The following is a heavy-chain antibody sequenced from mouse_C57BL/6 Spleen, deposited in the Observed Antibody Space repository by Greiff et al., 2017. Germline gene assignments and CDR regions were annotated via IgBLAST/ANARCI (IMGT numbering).Heavy chain of an antibody. D-gene: IGHD2-1*01. CDR1: GFNIKDDY. CDR2: IDPENGDT. CDR3: TTYYGNSAWLAY. Sequence: VQLQQSGAELVRPGASVKLSCTASGFNIKDDYMHWVKQRPEQGLEWIGWIDPENGDTEYASKFQGKATITADTSSNTAYLQLSSLTSEDTAVYYCTTYYGNSAWLAYWGQGTLVTVSA. V-gene: IGHV14-4*01. J-gene: IGHJ3*01.